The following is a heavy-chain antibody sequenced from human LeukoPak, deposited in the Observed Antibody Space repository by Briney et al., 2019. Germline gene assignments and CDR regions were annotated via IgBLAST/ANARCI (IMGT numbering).Heavy chain of an antibody. Sequence: PGGSLRLSCAASGFTFGSYWMSWVRQAPGKGLEWVANINQDGSEKYYVDSVKGRFTISRDNAKNSLYLQMNSLRAEDTAVYYCARAPEGSGSSYYFDYWGQGTLVTVSS. CDR1: GFTFGSYW. V-gene: IGHV3-7*01. CDR2: INQDGSEK. J-gene: IGHJ4*02. D-gene: IGHD3-10*01. CDR3: ARAPEGSGSSYYFDY.